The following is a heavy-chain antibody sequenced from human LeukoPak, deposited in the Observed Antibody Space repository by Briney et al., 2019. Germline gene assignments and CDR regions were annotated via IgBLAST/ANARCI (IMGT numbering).Heavy chain of an antibody. CDR1: GFIFSRYE. J-gene: IGHJ4*02. V-gene: IGHV3-48*03. D-gene: IGHD1-26*01. CDR3: ARDELEGY. Sequence: TGGSLRLSCAASGFIFSRYELNWVRQAPGKGLEWVSYISSTGSTKYYADSVKGRFTISRDNAKNSLYLQMNSLRAEETAVYHCARDELEGYWGQGALVTVSS. CDR2: ISSTGSTK.